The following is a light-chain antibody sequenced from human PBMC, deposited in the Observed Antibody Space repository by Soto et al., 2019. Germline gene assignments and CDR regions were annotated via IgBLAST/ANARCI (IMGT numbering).Light chain of an antibody. CDR3: QQYGSSSYT. J-gene: IGKJ2*01. CDR2: GAS. Sequence: EILLTQSPGTLYLSPGDRATLSCRASQSVSSTYLAWYQQNPGQAPRLLIYGASSSATGIPDRFSGSGSGTDFTLTISRLEPEDFAVYFCQQYGSSSYTFGQGTKLEIK. CDR1: QSVSSTY. V-gene: IGKV3-20*01.